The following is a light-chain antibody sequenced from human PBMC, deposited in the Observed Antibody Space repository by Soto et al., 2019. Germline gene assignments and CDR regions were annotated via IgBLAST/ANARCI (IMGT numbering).Light chain of an antibody. CDR1: SSDVGGYNY. V-gene: IGLV2-14*01. Sequence: QSVLTQPASVSGSPGQSITISCTGTSSDVGGYNYVSWYQQHPGKAPKLMIYEVSNRPSGVSNRFSGPKSGNTASLTISGLQAEDEADYYCSSYTSSSTLHVFGTGTKGTVL. J-gene: IGLJ1*01. CDR3: SSYTSSSTLHV. CDR2: EVS.